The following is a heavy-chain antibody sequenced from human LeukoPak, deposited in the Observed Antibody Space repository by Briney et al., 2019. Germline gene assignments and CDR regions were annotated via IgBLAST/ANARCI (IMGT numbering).Heavy chain of an antibody. J-gene: IGHJ4*02. CDR1: GFTFSSYG. V-gene: IGHV3-30*02. Sequence: GGSLRLSCAASGFTFSSYGMHWVRQAPGKGLEWVAFIRYDGSNKYYADSVKGRFTISRDNSKNMLYLQMNSLRVEDTAVYYCAKDDYCSSTSCYRMLGYWGQGTLVTVSS. D-gene: IGHD2-2*01. CDR2: IRYDGSNK. CDR3: AKDDYCSSTSCYRMLGY.